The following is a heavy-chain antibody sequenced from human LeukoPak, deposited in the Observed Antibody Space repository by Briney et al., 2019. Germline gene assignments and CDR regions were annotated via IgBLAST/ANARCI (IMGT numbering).Heavy chain of an antibody. CDR1: GFTFSSYG. CDR2: ISGSGGST. J-gene: IGHJ6*03. V-gene: IGHV3-23*01. Sequence: GGSLRLSCAASGFTFSSYGMSWVRQAPGKGLEWVSAISGSGGSTYYADSVKGRFTISRDNSKNTLYLQMNSLRAEDTAVYYCAKDSKIVGATFRSYHYMDVWGKGTTVTVSS. D-gene: IGHD1-26*01. CDR3: AKDSKIVGATFRSYHYMDV.